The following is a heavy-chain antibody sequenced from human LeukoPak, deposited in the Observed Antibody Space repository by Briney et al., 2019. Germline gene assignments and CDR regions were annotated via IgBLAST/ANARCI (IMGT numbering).Heavy chain of an antibody. CDR1: GGSFSGYY. Sequence: SETLSLTCAVYGGSFSGYYWSWIRQPPGKGLEWIGEINHSGSTNYNPSLRSRVTISVDTSKNQFSLKLSSVTAADTAVYYCARGYWFDPWGQGTLVTVSS. CDR2: INHSGST. CDR3: ARGYWFDP. J-gene: IGHJ5*02. V-gene: IGHV4-34*01.